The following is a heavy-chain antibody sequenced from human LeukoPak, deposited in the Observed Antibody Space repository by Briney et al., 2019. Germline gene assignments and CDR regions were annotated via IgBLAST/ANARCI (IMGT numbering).Heavy chain of an antibody. Sequence: SETLSLTCTVSGGSISSSGYYWGWIRQPLGKGLEWIASIYYSGSTYYNPSLKSRVTISVDTSKNQLSLKLSSLTAADTAVYYCARHEYSGSYYGLSWFDPWGQGALVTVSS. CDR2: IYYSGST. D-gene: IGHD1-26*01. CDR1: GGSISSSGYY. CDR3: ARHEYSGSYYGLSWFDP. J-gene: IGHJ5*02. V-gene: IGHV4-39*01.